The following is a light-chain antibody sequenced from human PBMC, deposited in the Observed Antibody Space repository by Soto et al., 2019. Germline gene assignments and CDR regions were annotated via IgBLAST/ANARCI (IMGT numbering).Light chain of an antibody. V-gene: IGLV2-11*01. CDR3: CSYAGTYTFV. CDR1: NSDVGRYNY. J-gene: IGLJ2*01. CDR2: DVS. Sequence: QSALTQPRSVSGSPGQSVTVSCTGTNSDVGRYNYVSWYQQHPGKAPKLMIYDVSKRPSGVPDRFSGSKSGNTASLTISGLQAEDEADYYCCSYAGTYTFVFGGGTKLTVL.